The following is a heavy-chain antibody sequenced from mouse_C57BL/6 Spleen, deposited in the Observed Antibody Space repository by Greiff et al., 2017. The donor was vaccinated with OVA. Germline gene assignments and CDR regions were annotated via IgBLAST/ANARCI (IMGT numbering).Heavy chain of an antibody. CDR1: GFSFNTYA. CDR2: IRSKSNNYAT. Sequence: EVKLMESGGGLVQPKGSLKLSCAASGFSFNTYAMNWVRQAPGKGLEWVARIRSKSNNYATYYADSVKDRFTISRDDSESMLYLQMNNLKTEDTAMYYCGRQDQYYFDYWGQGTTLTVSS. CDR3: GRQDQYYFDY. J-gene: IGHJ2*01. V-gene: IGHV10-1*01.